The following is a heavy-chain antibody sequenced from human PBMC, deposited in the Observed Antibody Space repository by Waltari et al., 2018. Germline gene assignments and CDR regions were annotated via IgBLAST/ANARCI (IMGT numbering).Heavy chain of an antibody. D-gene: IGHD2-2*01. CDR1: GFTFSSYA. Sequence: QVQLVESGGGVVQPGRSLRLSCAPSGFTFSSYALHWVRQAPGKGLEWVAVISYDGSKKYYVDSVKGRFTISRDNSKNTLYLQMNSLRAEDTAVYYCARAHIVVVPAAMLGLGDYWGQGTLVTVSS. CDR2: ISYDGSKK. CDR3: ARAHIVVVPAAMLGLGDY. J-gene: IGHJ4*02. V-gene: IGHV3-30*04.